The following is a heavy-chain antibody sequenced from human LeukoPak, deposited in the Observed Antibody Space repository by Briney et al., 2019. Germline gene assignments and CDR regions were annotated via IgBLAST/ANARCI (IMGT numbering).Heavy chain of an antibody. CDR3: ARDHCSGGSCYSPNWFDP. CDR2: IIPIFGTA. D-gene: IGHD2-15*01. J-gene: IGHJ5*02. Sequence: GASVKVSCKASGYTFTSYGISWVRQAPGQGLEWMGGIIPIFGTANYAQKFQGRVTITADESTSTAYMELSSLRSEDTAVYYCARDHCSGGSCYSPNWFDPWGQGTLVTVSS. CDR1: GYTFTSYG. V-gene: IGHV1-69*13.